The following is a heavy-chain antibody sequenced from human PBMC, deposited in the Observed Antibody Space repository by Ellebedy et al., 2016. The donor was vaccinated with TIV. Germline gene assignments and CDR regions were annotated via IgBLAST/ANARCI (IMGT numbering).Heavy chain of an antibody. V-gene: IGHV3-21*01. D-gene: IGHD4-17*01. CDR1: GFTFSSHT. J-gene: IGHJ2*01. CDR3: ARKVPAPTTVPPNWYFDL. Sequence: PGGSLRLSCAASGFTFSSHTINWVRQAPDKGLEWVASISGSGTDIYYADSVKGRFTISRDNADNSLYLQMNSLRAEDTAVYYCARKVPAPTTVPPNWYFDLWGRGTLVTVSS. CDR2: ISGSGTDI.